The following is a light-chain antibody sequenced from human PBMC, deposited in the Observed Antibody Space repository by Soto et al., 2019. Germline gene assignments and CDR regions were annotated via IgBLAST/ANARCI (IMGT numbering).Light chain of an antibody. CDR1: SSDVGGSNG. Sequence: QSALTQPPSVSGSPGQSFAISCTGTSSDVGGSNGVSWYQQPPGTDPKLIIYDVSNRPSAVPDRFSGSKSGNTASLIISGLQAENEGDYYCSSYTSSSTNVFGTVTKLTVL. J-gene: IGLJ1*01. V-gene: IGLV2-18*02. CDR3: SSYTSSSTNV. CDR2: DVS.